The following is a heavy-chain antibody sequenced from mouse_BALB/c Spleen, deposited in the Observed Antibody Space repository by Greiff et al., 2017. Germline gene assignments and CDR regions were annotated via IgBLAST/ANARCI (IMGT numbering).Heavy chain of an antibody. Sequence: VQLKESGGGLVKPGGSLKLSCAASGFTFSDYYMYWVRQTPEKRLEWVATISDGGSYTYYPDSVKGRFTISRDNAKNNLYLQMSSLKSEDTAMYYCARGQFITTATGAMDYWGQGTSVTVSS. CDR1: GFTFSDYY. D-gene: IGHD1-2*01. V-gene: IGHV5-4*02. J-gene: IGHJ4*01. CDR2: ISDGGSYT. CDR3: ARGQFITTATGAMDY.